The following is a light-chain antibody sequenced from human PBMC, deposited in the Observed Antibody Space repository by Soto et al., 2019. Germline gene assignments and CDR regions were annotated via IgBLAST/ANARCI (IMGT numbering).Light chain of an antibody. CDR2: GAS. V-gene: IGKV3-20*01. Sequence: EIVLTQSPGTLSLSPGEIATLSCRASQSVSSSYLAWYQQKPGQAPRLLIYGASSRATGIPDRFSGSGSGTDFTLTISRLEPEDFAVYYCQQYGSSPITFGTSTKVDI. J-gene: IGKJ3*01. CDR1: QSVSSSY. CDR3: QQYGSSPIT.